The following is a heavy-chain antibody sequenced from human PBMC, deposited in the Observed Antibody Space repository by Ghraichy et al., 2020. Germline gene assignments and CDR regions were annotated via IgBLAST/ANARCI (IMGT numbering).Heavy chain of an antibody. J-gene: IGHJ4*02. CDR2: ISGSGGST. Sequence: GGSLRLSCAASGFTFSSYAMSWVRQAPGKGLEWVSAISGSGGSTYYADSVKGRFTISRDNSKNTLYLQMNSLRAEDTAVYYCAKDTRKYSSDNSGYYLRRVDHWGQGTLVTVSS. V-gene: IGHV3-23*01. D-gene: IGHD3-22*01. CDR1: GFTFSSYA. CDR3: AKDTRKYSSDNSGYYLRRVDH.